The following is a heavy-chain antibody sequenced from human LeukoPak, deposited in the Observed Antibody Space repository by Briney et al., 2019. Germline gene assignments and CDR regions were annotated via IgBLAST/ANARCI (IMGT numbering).Heavy chain of an antibody. D-gene: IGHD3-16*01. J-gene: IGHJ4*02. CDR2: IHHRGTT. CDR1: GGSLSTNTYY. Sequence: SGTLSLTCIVSGGSLSTNTYYWGWIRLPPGKGLEWIGEIHHRGTTYYNPSLRSRVTISVNTSKNQFSLKLSSVTAADTAVYYCARSWGGSWPVDYWGQGTLVTVSS. CDR3: ARSWGGSWPVDY. V-gene: IGHV4-39*07.